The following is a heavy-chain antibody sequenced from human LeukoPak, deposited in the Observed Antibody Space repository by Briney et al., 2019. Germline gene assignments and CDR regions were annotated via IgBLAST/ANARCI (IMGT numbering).Heavy chain of an antibody. CDR1: GYTFTGYY. Sequence: ASVKVSCKASGYTFTGYYMHWVRQAPGQGLEWMGWINPNSGGTNYAQKFQGRVTMTRDTSISIAYMELSRLRSDDTVVYYCASDSSGWDNYFDYWGQGTLVTVSS. V-gene: IGHV1-2*02. J-gene: IGHJ4*02. CDR3: ASDSSGWDNYFDY. D-gene: IGHD6-19*01. CDR2: INPNSGGT.